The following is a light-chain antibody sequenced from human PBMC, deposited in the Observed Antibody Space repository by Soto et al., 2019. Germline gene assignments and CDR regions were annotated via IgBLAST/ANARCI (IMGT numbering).Light chain of an antibody. CDR3: QQRSNWPPVT. CDR2: DAS. Sequence: EIVMTQSPATLSVSPGDGATLSCRASQSVDSNLAWYQQKPGQAPRLLILDASDRATGIPARFSGSGSGTNFTLTISSLEPEDFAVYYCQQRSNWPPVTFGGGTKVEIK. CDR1: QSVDSN. J-gene: IGKJ4*01. V-gene: IGKV3-11*01.